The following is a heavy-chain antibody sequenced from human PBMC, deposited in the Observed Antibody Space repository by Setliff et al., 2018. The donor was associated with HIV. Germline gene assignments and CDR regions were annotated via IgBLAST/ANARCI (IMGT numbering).Heavy chain of an antibody. V-gene: IGHV4-61*02. CDR2: VYTSGST. Sequence: PSETLSLTCTVSGGSISTGSYYWSWIRQPAGKGLEWIGRVYTSGSTNYNPSLKSRVTISVDTSKNQFSLKLSSVTAADTAIYYCARRIYGNNPYFDYWSQGTLVT. CDR3: ARRIYGNNPYFDY. D-gene: IGHD4-17*01. CDR1: GGSISTGSYY. J-gene: IGHJ4*02.